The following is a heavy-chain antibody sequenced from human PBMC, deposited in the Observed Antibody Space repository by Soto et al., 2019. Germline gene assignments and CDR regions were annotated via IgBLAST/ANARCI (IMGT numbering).Heavy chain of an antibody. V-gene: IGHV3-30-3*01. CDR3: AREVEYTSAFGISSSFDD. D-gene: IGHD6-19*01. CDR1: GFTLSSYA. J-gene: IGHJ4*02. Sequence: QGQLEESGGGVVQPGRSLRLSCAASGFTLSSYAIQWVRQAPGKGMAWVTVISKGGSNLYFADSVKGRFTISRDNSKNTLYLQMNSLRSEDTAVYYCAREVEYTSAFGISSSFDDWGQGTLVTVSS. CDR2: ISKGGSNL.